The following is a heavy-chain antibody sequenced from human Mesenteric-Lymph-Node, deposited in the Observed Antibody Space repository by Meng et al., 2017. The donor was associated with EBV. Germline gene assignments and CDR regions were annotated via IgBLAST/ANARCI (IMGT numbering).Heavy chain of an antibody. CDR3: SREVGGSYDN. CDR2: INPENGNK. D-gene: IGHD3-16*01. J-gene: IGHJ4*02. CDR1: GYTFSQYP. Sequence: QVQLVPRGPEMKKSGASGEVSCKASGYTFSQYPIHWLRQAPGQRLEWIAWINPENGNKQYTQNFRGRLTITTDTSATTAYMQLSSLRSEDTAVYLCSREVGGSYDNWGQGTLVTVSS. V-gene: IGHV1-3*01.